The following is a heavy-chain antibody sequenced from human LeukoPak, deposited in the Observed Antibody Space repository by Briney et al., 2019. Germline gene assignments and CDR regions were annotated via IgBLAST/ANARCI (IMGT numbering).Heavy chain of an antibody. CDR2: INPNSGGT. Sequence: ASVKVSCKASGYTFTGYYIHWVRQAPGQGLEWMGWINPNSGGTNYAQKFQGRVTMTRDTSISTAYMELSRLRSGDTAVYYCARVRGYSGYPAYWGQGTLVTVSS. CDR3: ARVRGYSGYPAY. J-gene: IGHJ4*02. V-gene: IGHV1-2*02. D-gene: IGHD5-12*01. CDR1: GYTFTGYY.